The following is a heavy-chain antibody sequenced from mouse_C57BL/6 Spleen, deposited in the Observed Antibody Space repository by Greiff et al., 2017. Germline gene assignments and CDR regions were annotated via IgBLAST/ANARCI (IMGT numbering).Heavy chain of an antibody. CDR2: IRNKANGYTT. D-gene: IGHD1-1*01. J-gene: IGHJ4*01. Sequence: EVKVEESGGGLVQPGGSLSLSCAASGFTFTDYYMSWVRQPPGKALEWLGFIRNKANGYTTEYSASVKGRFTISRDNSQSILYLQMNALRAEDSATYYCARSRSYAMDYWGQGTSVTVSS. V-gene: IGHV7-3*01. CDR1: GFTFTDYY. CDR3: ARSRSYAMDY.